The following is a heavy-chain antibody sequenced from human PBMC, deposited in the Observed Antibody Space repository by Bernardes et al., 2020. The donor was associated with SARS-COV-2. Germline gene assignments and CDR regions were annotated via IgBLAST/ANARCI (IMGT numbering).Heavy chain of an antibody. V-gene: IGHV3-9*01. CDR3: ASTLGYCSGGSCYAPDY. Sequence: GGSLRLSCAASGFTFDDYAMHWVRQAPGKGLEWVSGISWNSGSIGYADSVKGRFTISRDNAKNSLYLQMNSLRAEDTALYYCASTLGYCSGGSCYAPDYWGQGTLVTVSS. D-gene: IGHD2-15*01. CDR2: ISWNSGSI. J-gene: IGHJ4*02. CDR1: GFTFDDYA.